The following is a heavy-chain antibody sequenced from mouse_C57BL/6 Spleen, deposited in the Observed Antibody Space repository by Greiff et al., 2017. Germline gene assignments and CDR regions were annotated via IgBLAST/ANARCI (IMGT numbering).Heavy chain of an antibody. CDR3: ARGYFDV. Sequence: VQLQQSGAELVRPGTSVKVSCKASGYAFTNYLVEWVKQRPGQGLEWIGVINPGSGGTNYNEKFKGKATLTADKSSSTAYMQLSSLTSEDSAVYFCARGYFDVWGTGTTVTVSS. CDR1: GYAFTNYL. V-gene: IGHV1-54*01. CDR2: INPGSGGT. J-gene: IGHJ1*03.